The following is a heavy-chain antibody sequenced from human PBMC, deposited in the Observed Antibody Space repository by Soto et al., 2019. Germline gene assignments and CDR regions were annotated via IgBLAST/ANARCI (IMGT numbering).Heavy chain of an antibody. CDR3: ARDIDWYSNSSGFDN. D-gene: IGHD1-26*01. V-gene: IGHV3-33*01. Sequence: QVQLVESGGGVVQPGRSLRLSCAASGFTFSSYGMHWVRQAPGKGLEWVAVIWYDGSNKHYADPVKGRFTISRDNSKNTLSLQMNSLRAEDTAIYYCARDIDWYSNSSGFDNWGQGTLVPVSS. CDR2: IWYDGSNK. J-gene: IGHJ4*02. CDR1: GFTFSSYG.